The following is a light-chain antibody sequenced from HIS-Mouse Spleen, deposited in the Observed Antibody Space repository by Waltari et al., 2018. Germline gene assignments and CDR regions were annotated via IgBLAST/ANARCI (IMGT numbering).Light chain of an antibody. Sequence: QSALTQPPSVSGSPGQSVTISCTGTSSDVGSYNRVSWYQQPPGTAPKLIVYEFSNRPSGVPDRFSGSKSGNTASLTISGLQAEDEADYYCSLYTSSSTLVFVGGTKLTVL. CDR3: SLYTSSSTLV. V-gene: IGLV2-18*01. CDR2: EFS. J-gene: IGLJ2*01. CDR1: SSDVGSYNR.